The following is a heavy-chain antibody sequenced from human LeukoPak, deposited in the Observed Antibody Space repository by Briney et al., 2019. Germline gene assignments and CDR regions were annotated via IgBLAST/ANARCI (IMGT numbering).Heavy chain of an antibody. D-gene: IGHD5-18*01. Sequence: SETLSLTCAVYGGSFSGYYWSWIRQPPGKGLEWIGEINHSGSTNYNPSLKSRVTISVDTSKNQSSLKLSSVTAADTAVYYCARWGLQLWSHFDYWGQGTLVTVSS. V-gene: IGHV4-34*01. J-gene: IGHJ4*02. CDR3: ARWGLQLWSHFDY. CDR2: INHSGST. CDR1: GGSFSGYY.